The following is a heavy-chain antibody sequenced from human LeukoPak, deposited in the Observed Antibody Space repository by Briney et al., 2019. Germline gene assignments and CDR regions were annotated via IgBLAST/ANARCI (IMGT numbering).Heavy chain of an antibody. CDR3: ARRRYYQPFDY. CDR1: GGSFSGYY. D-gene: IGHD3-22*01. J-gene: IGHJ4*02. Sequence: SETLSLTCAVYGGSFSGYYWSWIRQPPGKGLEWIGEINHSGSTNYNPSLKSRVTISVDTSKNQFSLKLSSVTAADTAVYYCARRRYYQPFDYWGQGTLVTVSS. V-gene: IGHV4-34*01. CDR2: INHSGST.